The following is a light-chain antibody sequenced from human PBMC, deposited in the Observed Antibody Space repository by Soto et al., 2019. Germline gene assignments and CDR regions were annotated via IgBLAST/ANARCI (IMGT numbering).Light chain of an antibody. CDR2: GTS. CDR3: QQSNKWLLT. J-gene: IGKJ4*02. V-gene: IGKV3-15*01. CDR1: QTVCGN. Sequence: EIVITQSPATPSVSRGEIATLSCRSSQTVCGNIACYQQKPGQPHRLLIYGTSPRSTGISASFSGSRSGTEFALTISSLQSAEYAVYYCQQSNKWLLTFGEGTKVEIK.